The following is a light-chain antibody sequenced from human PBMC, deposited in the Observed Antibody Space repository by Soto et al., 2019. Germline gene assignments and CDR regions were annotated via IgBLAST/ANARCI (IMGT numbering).Light chain of an antibody. J-gene: IGLJ3*02. Sequence: QSVLTQPPSVSGAPGQRVTISCTESSSNIGAGYDVHWYQQLPGTVPKLLIYGNSNRPSGVPDRFSGSKSGTSASLAITGLQAEDEADYYCQSYDSSLSGGVFGGGTKLTVL. CDR1: SSNIGAGYD. V-gene: IGLV1-40*01. CDR3: QSYDSSLSGGV. CDR2: GNS.